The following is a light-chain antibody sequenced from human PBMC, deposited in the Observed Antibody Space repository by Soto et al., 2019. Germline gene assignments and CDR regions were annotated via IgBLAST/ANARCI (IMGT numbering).Light chain of an antibody. J-gene: IGLJ1*01. V-gene: IGLV2-8*01. CDR3: SSYAGTNNRYV. CDR2: EVN. Sequence: QSALTQPPSASGSPGQSVTISCTGTGSDIGGYNFVSWYQQRPGKVPKLIIYEVNKRPSGVPDRFSGSKSGNTASLTVSGLQADDEADYYCSSYAGTNNRYVFGTATKVTVL. CDR1: GSDIGGYNF.